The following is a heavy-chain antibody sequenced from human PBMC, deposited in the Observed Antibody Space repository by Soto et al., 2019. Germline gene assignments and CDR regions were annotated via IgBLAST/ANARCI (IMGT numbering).Heavy chain of an antibody. CDR3: ARYTEAYFDY. V-gene: IGHV4-31*03. Sequence: QVQLQESGPGLVKPSQTLSLTCTVSGDSISSAGHYWSWIRQHPGKGLEWIGYIYYSGTTYNNPSHRSRIIISVDTSKTQFSLKLSSVTAADTAMYYCARYTEAYFDYGGQGILVTVSS. CDR2: IYYSGTT. J-gene: IGHJ4*02. CDR1: GDSISSAGHY. D-gene: IGHD2-2*02.